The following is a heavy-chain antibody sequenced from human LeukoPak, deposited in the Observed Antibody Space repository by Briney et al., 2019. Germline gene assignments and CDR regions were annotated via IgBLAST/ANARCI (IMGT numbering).Heavy chain of an antibody. CDR1: GGSISSGSYY. V-gene: IGHV4-61*02. Sequence: SETLSLTCTVSGGSISSGSYYWSWIRQPAGKGLEWIGRIYTSGSTNYNPSLKSRVTISVDTSKNQFSLKLSSVTAADTAVYYCAIRASYSAFDIWGQGTMVTVSS. CDR2: IYTSGST. CDR3: AIRASYSAFDI. D-gene: IGHD1-26*01. J-gene: IGHJ3*02.